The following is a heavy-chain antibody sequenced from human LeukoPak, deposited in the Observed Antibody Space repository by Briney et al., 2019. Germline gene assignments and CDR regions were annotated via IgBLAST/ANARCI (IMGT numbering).Heavy chain of an antibody. V-gene: IGHV4-59*01. D-gene: IGHD6-19*01. CDR2: IYYSGST. Sequence: PSETLSLTCTVSGDSISSYYWSWIRQPPGKGLEWIGYIYYSGSTNYNPSLKSRVTISVDTSKNQFSLKLSSVTAADTAVYYCASSSSGWYVGYFDYWGQGTLVTVSS. J-gene: IGHJ4*02. CDR3: ASSSSGWYVGYFDY. CDR1: GDSISSYY.